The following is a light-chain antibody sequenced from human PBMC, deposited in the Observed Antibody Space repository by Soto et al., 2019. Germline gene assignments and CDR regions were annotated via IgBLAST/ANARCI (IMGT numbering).Light chain of an antibody. CDR3: QQYGSSPLIT. Sequence: IVLTQSPGTLSLSPWERATLSCRASQSVSSSYLAWYQQKPGQAPRLLIYGASSRATGIPDRFSGSGSGTDFTLTISRLEPEDFAVYYCQQYGSSPLITFGQGTKVDIK. CDR2: GAS. J-gene: IGKJ1*01. CDR1: QSVSSSY. V-gene: IGKV3-20*01.